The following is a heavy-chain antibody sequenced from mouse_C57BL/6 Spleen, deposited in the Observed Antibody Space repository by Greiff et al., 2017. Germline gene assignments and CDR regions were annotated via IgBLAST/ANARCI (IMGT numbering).Heavy chain of an antibody. V-gene: IGHV1-69*01. CDR3: ARGVYGSSYGYYAMDY. CDR2: IDPSDSYT. Sequence: QVQLKQPGAELVMPGASVKLSCKASGYTFTSYWMHWVKQRPGQGLEWIGEIDPSDSYTNYNQKFKGKSTLTVDKSSSTAYMQLSSLTSEDSAVYYCARGVYGSSYGYYAMDYWGQGTSVTVSS. CDR1: GYTFTSYW. D-gene: IGHD1-1*01. J-gene: IGHJ4*01.